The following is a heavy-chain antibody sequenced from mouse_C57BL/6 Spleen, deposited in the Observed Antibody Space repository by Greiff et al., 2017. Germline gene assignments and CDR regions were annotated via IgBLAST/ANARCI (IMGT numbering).Heavy chain of an antibody. CDR3: ARWRVSNYADY. D-gene: IGHD2-5*01. CDR1: GYTFTSYW. Sequence: VQLQQPGAELVRPGTSVKLSCKASGYTFTSYWMHWVKQRPGQGLEWIGVIDPSDSYTNYNQKFKGKATLTVDTSSSTAYMQLSSLTSEDSAVYYCARWRVSNYADYWGQGTTLTVSS. V-gene: IGHV1-59*01. J-gene: IGHJ2*01. CDR2: IDPSDSYT.